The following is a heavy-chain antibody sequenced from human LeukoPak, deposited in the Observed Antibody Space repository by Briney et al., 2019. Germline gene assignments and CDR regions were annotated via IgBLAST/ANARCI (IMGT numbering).Heavy chain of an antibody. D-gene: IGHD3-10*01. CDR2: IYTSGST. J-gene: IGHJ6*03. Sequence: PSETLSLTCTASGGSISSGSYYWSWIRQPAGKGLEWIGRIYTSGSTSYNPSLKSRVTISVDTSKNQFSLKLSSVTAADTAVYYCARDRGIPSGYYYMDVWGKGTTVTVSS. V-gene: IGHV4-61*02. CDR1: GGSISSGSYY. CDR3: ARDRGIPSGYYYMDV.